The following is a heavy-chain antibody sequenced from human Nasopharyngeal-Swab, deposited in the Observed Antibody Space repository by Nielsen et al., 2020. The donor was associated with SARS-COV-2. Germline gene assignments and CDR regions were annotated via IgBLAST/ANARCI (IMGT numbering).Heavy chain of an antibody. V-gene: IGHV1-18*01. CDR3: ARGDYVWGSYHYFDY. D-gene: IGHD3-16*02. J-gene: IGHJ4*02. CDR2: ISAYNGNT. CDR1: GYTFTSYG. Sequence: ASVKVSCKASGYTFTSYGISWVRQAPGQGLEWMGWISAYNGNTNYAQKLQGRVTMTTDTSTSTAYMELRGLRSDDTAVYYCARGDYVWGSYHYFDYWGQGTLVTVSS.